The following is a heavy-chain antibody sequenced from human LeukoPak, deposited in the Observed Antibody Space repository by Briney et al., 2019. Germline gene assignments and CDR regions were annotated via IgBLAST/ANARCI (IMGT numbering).Heavy chain of an antibody. V-gene: IGHV3-33*08. CDR2: VWFDGSNK. J-gene: IGHJ4*02. Sequence: GGSLRLSCAASGFTFGSYEMNWVRQAPGKGLEWVAVVWFDGSNKYYADSVEGRFTVSRDNSKYTVNLLMNSLRAEDTAVYYCARDLGITADGNYFDYWGQGTLVTVSS. CDR1: GFTFGSYE. D-gene: IGHD6-13*01. CDR3: ARDLGITADGNYFDY.